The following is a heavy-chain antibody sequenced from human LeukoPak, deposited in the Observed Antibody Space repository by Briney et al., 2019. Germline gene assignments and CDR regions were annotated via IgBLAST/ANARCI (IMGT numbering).Heavy chain of an antibody. CDR3: ASQNYYDSRRIDY. CDR1: GGSISSSYW. J-gene: IGHJ4*02. D-gene: IGHD3-22*01. Sequence: SETLSLTCAVSGGSISSSYWWSWVRQPPGKGLEWIGEVYHSGSTNYNPSLKSRVTISVDTSKNQFSLKLTSVTAADTAVYYCASQNYYDSRRIDYWGQGTLVTVSS. CDR2: VYHSGST. V-gene: IGHV4-4*02.